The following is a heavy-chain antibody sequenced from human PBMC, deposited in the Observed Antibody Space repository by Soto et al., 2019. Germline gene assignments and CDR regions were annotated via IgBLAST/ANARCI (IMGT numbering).Heavy chain of an antibody. V-gene: IGHV4-30-4*01. CDR3: ARGKTKEAGTRSIYVMDV. Sequence: PSETLSLTCTVSGGSISSGDYYWSWIRQPPGKGLEWIGYIYYSGSTYYNPSLKSRVTISVDTSKNQFSLKLSSVTAADTAVYYCARGKTKEAGTRSIYVMDVWGQGTTVTVSS. J-gene: IGHJ6*02. CDR1: GGSISSGDYY. D-gene: IGHD2-2*01. CDR2: IYYSGST.